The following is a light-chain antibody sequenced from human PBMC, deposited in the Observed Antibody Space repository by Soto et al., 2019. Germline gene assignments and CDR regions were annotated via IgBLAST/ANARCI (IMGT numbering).Light chain of an antibody. J-gene: IGLJ1*01. CDR1: SSDIGGYNY. CDR2: DVS. V-gene: IGLV2-11*01. Sequence: QSVLTQPPSVSGSPGQSVTISCTGTSSDIGGYNYVSWYQQLPGKAPKLMIYDVSKRPSGVPDRFSGSNSGNTVSLTISGLQAEDEADYYCCSYAGTTHVFGTGTKVTVL. CDR3: CSYAGTTHV.